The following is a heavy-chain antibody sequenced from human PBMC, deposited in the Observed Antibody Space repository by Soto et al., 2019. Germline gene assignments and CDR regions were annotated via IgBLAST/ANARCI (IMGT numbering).Heavy chain of an antibody. D-gene: IGHD1-26*01. J-gene: IGHJ6*02. Sequence: EVQLVESGGGLVQPGGSLRLSCAASGFTFSSYSMNWVRQAPGKGLGWVSYISSSSSTIYYADSVKGRFTISRDNAKNSLYLQMNSLRDEDTAVYYCARDGKWELLEYYGMDVWGQGTTVTVSS. CDR3: ARDGKWELLEYYGMDV. CDR2: ISSSSSTI. V-gene: IGHV3-48*02. CDR1: GFTFSSYS.